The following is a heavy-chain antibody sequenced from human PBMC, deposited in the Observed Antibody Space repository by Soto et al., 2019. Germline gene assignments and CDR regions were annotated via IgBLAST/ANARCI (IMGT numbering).Heavy chain of an antibody. CDR1: GYTFTSYD. CDR3: ARHQRIAAAGNYYYYMDV. J-gene: IGHJ6*03. CDR2: MNPNSGNT. V-gene: IGHV1-8*01. Sequence: GASVKVSCKASGYTFTSYDINWVRQATGQGLEWMGWMNPNSGNTGYAQKFQGRVTMTRNTSISTAYMELSSLGSEDTAVYYCARHQRIAAAGNYYYYMDVWGKGTTVTV. D-gene: IGHD6-13*01.